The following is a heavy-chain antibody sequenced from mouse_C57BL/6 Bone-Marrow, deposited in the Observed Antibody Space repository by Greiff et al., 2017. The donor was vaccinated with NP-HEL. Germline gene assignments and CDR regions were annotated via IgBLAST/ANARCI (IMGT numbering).Heavy chain of an antibody. CDR3: ARSGYYGSSLYWYFDV. CDR2: INPNYGTT. J-gene: IGHJ1*03. Sequence: EVKLMESGPELVKPGASVKISCKASGYSFTDYNMNWVKQSNGKSLEWIGVINPNYGTTSYNQKFKGKATLTVDQSSSTAYMQLNSLTSEDSAVYYGARSGYYGSSLYWYFDVWGTGTTVTVSS. D-gene: IGHD1-1*01. CDR1: GYSFTDYN. V-gene: IGHV1-39*01.